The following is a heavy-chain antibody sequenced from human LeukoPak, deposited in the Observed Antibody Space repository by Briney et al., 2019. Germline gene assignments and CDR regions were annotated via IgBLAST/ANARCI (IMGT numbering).Heavy chain of an antibody. Sequence: GGSLRLSCAASGFIDGSNYVSWLRHSPGEARECVSLIYSGGSTFYADSVKDRFTISRDNSKNTLYLQMNSLRVEDTAVYYCARDGRAADGLDCWGQGTLVTVSS. CDR2: IYSGGST. V-gene: IGHV3-66*01. D-gene: IGHD6-13*01. J-gene: IGHJ4*02. CDR3: ARDGRAADGLDC. CDR1: GFIDGSNY.